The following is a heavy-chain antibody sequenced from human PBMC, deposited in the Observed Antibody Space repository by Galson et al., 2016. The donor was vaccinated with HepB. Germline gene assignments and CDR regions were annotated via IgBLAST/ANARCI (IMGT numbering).Heavy chain of an antibody. V-gene: IGHV3-33*01. CDR1: GFSFSDYG. D-gene: IGHD1-14*01. Sequence: SLRLSCAASGFSFSDYGMHWVRQAPGKGLDWVAVIYYDGSDKYYADSVKGRFTISRDNSKNTVYLQMNSLGADDTAVHYCARDLRASWRVLGTPDYWGQGTQVTVSS. J-gene: IGHJ4*02. CDR2: IYYDGSDK. CDR3: ARDLRASWRVLGTPDY.